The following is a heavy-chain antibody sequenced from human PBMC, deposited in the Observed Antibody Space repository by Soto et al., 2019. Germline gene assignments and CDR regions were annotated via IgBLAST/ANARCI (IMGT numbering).Heavy chain of an antibody. J-gene: IGHJ6*02. D-gene: IGHD2-15*01. CDR1: GYTFTSYG. Sequence: QVQLVQSGAEVKKPGASVKVSCKASGYTFTSYGISWVRQAPGQGREWMGWISAYNGNTNYAQKLQGRVTMTTDTSTSTAYMELRSLRSDDTAVYYCARDTVVVVAATDYYGMDVWGQGTTVTVSS. CDR2: ISAYNGNT. V-gene: IGHV1-18*01. CDR3: ARDTVVVVAATDYYGMDV.